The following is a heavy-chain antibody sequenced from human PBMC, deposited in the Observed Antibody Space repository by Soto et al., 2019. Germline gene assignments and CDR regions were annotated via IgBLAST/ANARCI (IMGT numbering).Heavy chain of an antibody. J-gene: IGHJ4*02. CDR2: IYHSGST. CDR3: ASNEGQLGVHPAQIDY. V-gene: IGHV4-38-2*01. D-gene: IGHD5-18*01. Sequence: PSETLSLTCAVSGYSISSGYYWGWIRQPPGKGLEWIGSIYHSGSTYYNPSLKSRVTISVDTSKNQFSLKLSSVTAADTAVYYCASNEGQLGVHPAQIDYWGQGTLVTVSS. CDR1: GYSISSGYY.